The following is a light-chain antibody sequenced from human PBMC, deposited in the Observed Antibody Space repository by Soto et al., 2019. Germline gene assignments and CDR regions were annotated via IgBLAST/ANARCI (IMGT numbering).Light chain of an antibody. CDR2: DDS. CDR1: NIGSKS. Sequence: SYELTQPPSVSVAPGQTARITCGGHNIGSKSVHWYQQKPGQAPVLVVYDDSDRPSGIPERFSGSNSGNTATLTISRVEAGDEADYYCQVWDSSSDHVVFGVGTKLTVL. V-gene: IGLV3-21*02. CDR3: QVWDSSSDHVV. J-gene: IGLJ2*01.